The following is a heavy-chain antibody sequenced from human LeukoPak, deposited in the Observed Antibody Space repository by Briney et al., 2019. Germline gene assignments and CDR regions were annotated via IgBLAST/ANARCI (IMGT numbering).Heavy chain of an antibody. CDR1: GGSISSGSYY. J-gene: IGHJ4*02. CDR2: IYTSGST. CDR3: AREVWGMDGYNFYPDY. Sequence: SQTLSLTCTVSGGSISSGSYYWSWIRQPAGTGLEWIGRIYTSGSTNYNPSLKSRVTISVDTSKNQFSLKLSSVTAADTAVYYCAREVWGMDGYNFYPDYWGQGTLVTVSS. V-gene: IGHV4-61*02. D-gene: IGHD5-24*01.